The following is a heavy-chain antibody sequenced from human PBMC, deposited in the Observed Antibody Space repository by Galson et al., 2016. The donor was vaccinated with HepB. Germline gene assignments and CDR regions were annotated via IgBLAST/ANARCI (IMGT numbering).Heavy chain of an antibody. CDR1: GYSFTNFW. J-gene: IGHJ4*02. Sequence: QSGAEVKKPGDSLRISCKASGYSFTNFWITWVRQMPGKGLEWMGRIDPSDSYTTYSPSFQGHVTISVDGPIDTAYLQWHSLKASDTAVYYCAGEEGYSNGFNFFDWWGQGTLVTVSS. V-gene: IGHV5-10-1*01. D-gene: IGHD5-18*01. CDR3: AGEEGYSNGFNFFDW. CDR2: IDPSDSYT.